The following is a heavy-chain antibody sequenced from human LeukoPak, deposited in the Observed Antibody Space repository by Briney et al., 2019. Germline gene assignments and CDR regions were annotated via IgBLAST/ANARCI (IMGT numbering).Heavy chain of an antibody. Sequence: PSETLSLTCAVYGGSFSGYYWSWIRQPPGKGLEWIGEINHSGSTNYNPSLKSRVTISVDTSKNQFSLKLSSVTAADTAVYYCARYGDYLYYYGMDVWGQGTTVTVSS. D-gene: IGHD4-17*01. J-gene: IGHJ6*02. V-gene: IGHV4-34*01. CDR3: ARYGDYLYYYGMDV. CDR2: INHSGST. CDR1: GGSFSGYY.